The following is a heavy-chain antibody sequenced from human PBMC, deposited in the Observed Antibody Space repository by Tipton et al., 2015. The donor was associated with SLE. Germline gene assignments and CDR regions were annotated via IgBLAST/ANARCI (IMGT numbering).Heavy chain of an antibody. J-gene: IGHJ4*02. V-gene: IGHV4-59*01. CDR2: IYYSGSS. CDR3: ASGVGNYRTGRFDY. D-gene: IGHD1-7*01. CDR1: GGAIIDYF. Sequence: LRLSCTVSGGAIIDYFWGWIRQPPGKGLEWIDYIYYSGSSNDNPSPKGRVTTSLDSIKKQFSLKLSSVTAADTAIYYCASGVGNYRTGRFDYWGQGILVTVAS.